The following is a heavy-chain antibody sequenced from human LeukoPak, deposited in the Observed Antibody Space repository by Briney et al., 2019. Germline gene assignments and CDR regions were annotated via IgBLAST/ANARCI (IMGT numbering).Heavy chain of an antibody. CDR2: IGGRDGST. V-gene: IGHV3-23*01. CDR1: GFTFSSYG. Sequence: GGSLRPSCAASGFTFSSYGVSWVRQAPGKGLEWVSAIGGRDGSTYYADSVKGRFTISRDNSKNTLYVQMNSLRAEDTAVYYCAKGHYYGSGSLDYWGQGTLVTVSS. J-gene: IGHJ4*02. D-gene: IGHD3-10*01. CDR3: AKGHYYGSGSLDY.